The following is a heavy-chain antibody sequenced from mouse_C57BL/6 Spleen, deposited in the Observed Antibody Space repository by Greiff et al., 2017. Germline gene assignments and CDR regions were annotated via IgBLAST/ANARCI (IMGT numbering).Heavy chain of an antibody. J-gene: IGHJ4*01. D-gene: IGHD2-4*01. Sequence: VQVVESGAELVRPGTSVKVSCKASGYAFTNYLIEWVKQRPGQGLEWIGVINPGSGGTNYNEKFKGKATLTADKSSSTAYMQLSSLTSEDSAVYFCARYDYDYAMDYWGQGTSVTVSS. CDR3: ARYDYDYAMDY. V-gene: IGHV1-54*01. CDR2: INPGSGGT. CDR1: GYAFTNYL.